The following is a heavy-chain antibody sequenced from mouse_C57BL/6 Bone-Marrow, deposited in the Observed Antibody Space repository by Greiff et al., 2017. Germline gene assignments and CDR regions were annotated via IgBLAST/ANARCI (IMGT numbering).Heavy chain of an antibody. J-gene: IGHJ2*01. V-gene: IGHV5-15*01. CDR1: GFTFSDYG. CDR3: ARSYYGYFYFDY. D-gene: IGHD2-2*01. Sequence: VKLMESGGGLVQPGGSLKLSCAASGFTFSDYGMAWVRQAPRKGPEWVAFISNLAYSIYYADTVTGRFTISRENAKNTLYLEMSSLRSEDTAMYDCARSYYGYFYFDYWGQGTTLTVSS. CDR2: ISNLAYSI.